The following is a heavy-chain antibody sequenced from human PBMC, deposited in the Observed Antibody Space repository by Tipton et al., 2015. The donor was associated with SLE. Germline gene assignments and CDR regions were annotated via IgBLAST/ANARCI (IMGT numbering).Heavy chain of an antibody. V-gene: IGHV3-21*03. CDR2: ISSSSSYI. D-gene: IGHD1-1*01. CDR3: ARDLHGSWNGAFDY. Sequence: GSLRLSCAASGFTFSSYSMNWVRQAPGKGLEWVSSISSSSSYIYYADSVKGRFTISRDNAKNSLYPQMNSLRAEDTAVYYCARDLHGSWNGAFDYWGQGTLVTVSS. J-gene: IGHJ4*02. CDR1: GFTFSSYS.